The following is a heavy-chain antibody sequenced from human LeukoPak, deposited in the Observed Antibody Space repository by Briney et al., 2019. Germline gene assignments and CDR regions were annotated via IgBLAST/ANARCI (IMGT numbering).Heavy chain of an antibody. V-gene: IGHV3-30*18. CDR3: AKRGPGSPQSGKYYFDY. D-gene: IGHD3-10*01. CDR2: ISFDGRNG. Sequence: GGSLRLSCAASGFIFSNYGMNWVRQAPGKGLKWVAIISFDGRNGYYAESAKGRFTISRDNSKNMVYLQINSLRAEDTAVYHCAKRGPGSPQSGKYYFDYWGQGTLVTVSS. CDR1: GFIFSNYG. J-gene: IGHJ4*02.